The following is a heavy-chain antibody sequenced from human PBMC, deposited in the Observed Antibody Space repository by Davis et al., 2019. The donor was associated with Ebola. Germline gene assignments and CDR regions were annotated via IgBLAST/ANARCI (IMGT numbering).Heavy chain of an antibody. CDR1: GYRFTSYG. V-gene: IGHV1-18*01. J-gene: IGHJ4*02. CDR3: ARDRSLFLIGFFDY. D-gene: IGHD2/OR15-2a*01. CDR2: ISANDGNT. Sequence: AASVQVPCKASGYRFTSYGISWVRQAPGQGLEWMGWISANDGNTHYAQTLQGRVIMTRDTSTSTAYLELRSLRSDDTAVYYCARDRSLFLIGFFDYWGQGTLVTVSS.